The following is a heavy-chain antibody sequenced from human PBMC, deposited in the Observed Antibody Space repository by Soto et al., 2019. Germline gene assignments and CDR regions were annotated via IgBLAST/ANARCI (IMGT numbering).Heavy chain of an antibody. V-gene: IGHV3-23*01. D-gene: IGHD2-8*01. CDR2: ISASTGGT. Sequence: GGSLRLSCAASGFTFSDYAISWVRQAPGKGLDWVSSISASTGGTYYADSVKGRFTISRDNSKNTLYLHMNSLRAEDTAIYYCAKQIGHNGMVSYFDYWGRGTLVTVSS. J-gene: IGHJ4*02. CDR1: GFTFSDYA. CDR3: AKQIGHNGMVSYFDY.